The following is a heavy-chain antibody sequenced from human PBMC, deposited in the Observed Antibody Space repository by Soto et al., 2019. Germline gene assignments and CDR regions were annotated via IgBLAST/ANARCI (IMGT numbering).Heavy chain of an antibody. Sequence: PSQTLSLTCAISGDSVSSNSAAWNWIRLSPSRGLEWLGRTYYRSKWYNDYAVSVKSRITINPDTSKNQFSLQLNSVTPEDTAVYYCARGVVPGPFDAFDVRAQGTMVNVSS. CDR1: GDSVSSNSAA. CDR2: TYYRSKWYN. J-gene: IGHJ3*01. CDR3: ARGVVPGPFDAFDV. V-gene: IGHV6-1*01. D-gene: IGHD2-2*01.